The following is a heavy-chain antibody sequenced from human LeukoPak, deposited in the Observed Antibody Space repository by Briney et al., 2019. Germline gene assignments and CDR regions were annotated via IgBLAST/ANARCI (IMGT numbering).Heavy chain of an antibody. CDR3: ARVLWFGEPDWYFDL. CDR1: GGSSSSGSYY. CDR2: IYYSGST. V-gene: IGHV4-39*07. J-gene: IGHJ2*01. D-gene: IGHD3-10*01. Sequence: SETLSLTCTVSGGSSSSGSYYWGWIRQPPGKGLEWIGSIYYSGSTYYNPSLKSRVTISVDTSKNQFSLKLTSVTAADMAVYYCARVLWFGEPDWYFDLWGRGTLVTVSS.